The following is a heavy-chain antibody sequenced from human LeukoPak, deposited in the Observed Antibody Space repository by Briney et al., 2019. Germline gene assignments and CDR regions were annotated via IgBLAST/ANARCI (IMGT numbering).Heavy chain of an antibody. CDR2: IIPIFGTA. CDR1: RGTFSSYA. V-gene: IGHV1-69*13. J-gene: IGHJ5*02. Sequence: SVKVSCKASRGTFSSYAISWVRQAPGQGLEWMGGIIPIFGTANYAQKFQGRVTITADESTSTAYMELSSLRSEDTAVYYCARDRPVRYCSSTSCYTASPFDPWGQGTLVIVSS. CDR3: ARDRPVRYCSSTSCYTASPFDP. D-gene: IGHD2-2*02.